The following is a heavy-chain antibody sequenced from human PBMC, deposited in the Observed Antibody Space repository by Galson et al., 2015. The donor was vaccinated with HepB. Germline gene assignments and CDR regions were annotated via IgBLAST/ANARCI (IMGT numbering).Heavy chain of an antibody. Sequence: SLRLSCAASGFTFSSYNMNLVRQAPGKGLDWIPYISATGTTIEYADSVKGRFIISRDNAKNSLYLQVNSLRVEDTAVYYCARDSRATFGEPNWFDPWGQGTLVIVSS. J-gene: IGHJ5*02. CDR1: GFTFSSYN. V-gene: IGHV3-48*03. CDR3: ARDSRATFGEPNWFDP. CDR2: ISATGTTI. D-gene: IGHD3-3*01.